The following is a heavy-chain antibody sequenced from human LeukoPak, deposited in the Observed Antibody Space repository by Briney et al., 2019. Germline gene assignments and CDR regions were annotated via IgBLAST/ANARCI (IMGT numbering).Heavy chain of an antibody. J-gene: IGHJ6*02. Sequence: GGSLRLSCAASGFTFSIYAMNWVRQAPGKGLEWVSAISGSGGTTYYADSVKGRFTISRDNSKNTLYLQMNSLRAKDTAVYYCAKDLAAGGYYYGMDVWGQGTTVTVSS. CDR3: AKDLAAGGYYYGMDV. D-gene: IGHD2-15*01. CDR2: ISGSGGTT. V-gene: IGHV3-23*01. CDR1: GFTFSIYA.